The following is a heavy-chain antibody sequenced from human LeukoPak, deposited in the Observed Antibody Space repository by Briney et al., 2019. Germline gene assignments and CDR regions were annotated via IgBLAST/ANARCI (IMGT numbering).Heavy chain of an antibody. D-gene: IGHD3-10*01. CDR3: AKRSLLWFGELFEGDAFDI. CDR1: GFTFSSYP. Sequence: GGSLRLSCAASGFTFSSYPMSWVRQAPGEGREWVSAISGSGGSTYYADSVKGRFTLSRDNSKNTLYLQMNSLRAEDTAVYYCAKRSLLWFGELFEGDAFDIWGQGTMVTVSS. J-gene: IGHJ3*02. V-gene: IGHV3-23*01. CDR2: ISGSGGST.